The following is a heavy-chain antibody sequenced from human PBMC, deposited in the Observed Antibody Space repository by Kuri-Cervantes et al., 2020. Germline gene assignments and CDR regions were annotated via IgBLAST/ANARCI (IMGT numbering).Heavy chain of an antibody. CDR3: ATSPNYYGSGSPMRY. D-gene: IGHD3-10*01. V-gene: IGHV3-30*03. J-gene: IGHJ4*02. Sequence: LSLTCAASGFTFSSYGMHWVRQAPGKGLEWVAVISYDGSNKYYADSVKGRFTISRDNSKNTLYLQMNSLRAEDTAVYYCATSPNYYGSGSPMRYWGQGTLVTVSS. CDR2: ISYDGSNK. CDR1: GFTFSSYG.